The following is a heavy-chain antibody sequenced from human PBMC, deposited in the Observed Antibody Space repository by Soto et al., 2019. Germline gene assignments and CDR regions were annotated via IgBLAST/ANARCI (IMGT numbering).Heavy chain of an antibody. CDR2: VSYDGSNK. D-gene: IGHD6-13*01. CDR1: GFTFSSYG. J-gene: IGHJ4*02. Sequence: PGGSLRLSCAASGFTFSSYGMHWVRQAPGKGLEWVAVVSYDGSNKYYADSVKGRFTISRDNSKNTLYLQMNSLRAEDTAVYYCATEPGYSSSWPADYWGQGTLVTVSS. CDR3: ATEPGYSSSWPADY. V-gene: IGHV3-30*03.